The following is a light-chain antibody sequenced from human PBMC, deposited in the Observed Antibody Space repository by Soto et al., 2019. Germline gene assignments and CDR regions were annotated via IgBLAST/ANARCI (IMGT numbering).Light chain of an antibody. CDR1: QSVSSY. CDR2: DAS. V-gene: IGKV3-11*01. Sequence: EIVLTQSPATLSLSPGERATLSCRASQSVSSYLAWYQQKPGQAPRPLIYDASNRATGIPARFSGSGSGTDFTLTISSLEPEDFAVYYRQQRSNWPRFTFGPGT. CDR3: QQRSNWPRFT. J-gene: IGKJ3*01.